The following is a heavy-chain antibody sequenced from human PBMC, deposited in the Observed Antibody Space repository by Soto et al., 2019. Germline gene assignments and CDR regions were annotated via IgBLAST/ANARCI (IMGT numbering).Heavy chain of an antibody. CDR1: GYTFTSYG. J-gene: IGHJ4*02. CDR2: ISAYNGNT. D-gene: IGHD6-19*01. Sequence: ASVKVSCKASGYTFTSYGISWVRQAPGQGLEWTGWISAYNGNTNYAQKLQGRVTMTTDTSTSTAYMELRSLRSDDTAVYYCARSSGIAVAATQDYWGQGTLVTVSS. CDR3: ARSSGIAVAATQDY. V-gene: IGHV1-18*01.